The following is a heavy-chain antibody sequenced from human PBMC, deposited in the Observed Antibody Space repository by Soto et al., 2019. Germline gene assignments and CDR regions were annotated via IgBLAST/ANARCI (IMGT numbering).Heavy chain of an antibody. CDR3: AISWREAAAGHQGYYYYYGMDV. Sequence: ASVKVSCKASGYTFTGYYMHWVRQAPGQGLEWMGWINPNSGGTNYAQKFQGRVTMTRDTSISTAYMELSRLRSDDTAVYYCAISWREAAAGHQGYYYYYGMDVWGQGTTVTVSS. CDR2: INPNSGGT. J-gene: IGHJ6*02. V-gene: IGHV1-2*02. CDR1: GYTFTGYY. D-gene: IGHD6-13*01.